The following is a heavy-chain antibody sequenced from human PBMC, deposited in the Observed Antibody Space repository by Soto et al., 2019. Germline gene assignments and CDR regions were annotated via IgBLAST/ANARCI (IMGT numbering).Heavy chain of an antibody. V-gene: IGHV1-8*01. CDR3: ARERTVAGNDY. J-gene: IGHJ4*02. Sequence: QVQLVQSGAEMKKPGASVKVSCKASGYTFTSYDINWVRQATGQGLEWMGWLNPNSGNTGYAQKFQVRVTMTRNTSISTAYMELSSLRAEDTAVYYCARERTVAGNDYWGQGTLVTVSS. CDR2: LNPNSGNT. CDR1: GYTFTSYD. D-gene: IGHD6-19*01.